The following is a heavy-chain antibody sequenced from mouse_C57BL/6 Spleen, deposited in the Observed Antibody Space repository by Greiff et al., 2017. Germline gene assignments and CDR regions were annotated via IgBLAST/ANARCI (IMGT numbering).Heavy chain of an antibody. J-gene: IGHJ2*01. CDR1: GYTFTSYW. CDR2: IYPSDSET. V-gene: IGHV1-61*01. CDR3: ARHDYDGFDY. Sequence: VQLQQPGAELVRPGSSVKLSCKASGYTFTSYWMDWVKQRPGQGLEWIGNIYPSDSETHYNQKFKDKATLTVDKSSSTAYMQLSSLTSEDSAVYYGARHDYDGFDYWGQGTTLTVSS. D-gene: IGHD2-4*01.